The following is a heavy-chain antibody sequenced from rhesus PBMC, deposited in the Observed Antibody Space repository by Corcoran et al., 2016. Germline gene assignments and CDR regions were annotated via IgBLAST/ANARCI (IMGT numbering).Heavy chain of an antibody. J-gene: IGHJ4*01. CDR2: ISGSNGGT. Sequence: QVQLQESGPGLVKSSETLSLTCAVSGGSFSGYYWGWIRQPPGKGLGWIGYISGSNGGTDYNPSRKSRVTISTDTSKNQFSLKLSSVTAADTAVYYCARGGYNNWADYWGQGVLVTVSS. CDR1: GGSFSGYY. CDR3: ARGGYNNWADY. V-gene: IGHV4-165*01. D-gene: IGHD6-13*01.